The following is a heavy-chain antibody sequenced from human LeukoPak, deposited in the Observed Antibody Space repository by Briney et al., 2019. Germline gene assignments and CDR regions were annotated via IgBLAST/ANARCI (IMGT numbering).Heavy chain of an antibody. CDR2: FDPEDGET. CDR3: ARDSGYGGNRGEYAFDI. J-gene: IGHJ3*02. Sequence: ASVKVSCKVSGYTLTELSVHWVRQAPGKGLEWMGTFDPEDGETIYAQKFQGRVTMTEDTSTDTAYMELRSLRSDDTAVYYCARDSGYGGNRGEYAFDIWGQGTMVTVSS. D-gene: IGHD4-23*01. V-gene: IGHV1-24*01. CDR1: GYTLTELS.